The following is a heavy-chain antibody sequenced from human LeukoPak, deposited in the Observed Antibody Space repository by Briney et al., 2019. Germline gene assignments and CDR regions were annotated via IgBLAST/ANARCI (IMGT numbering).Heavy chain of an antibody. Sequence: GGSLRLSCAASGFTFDDYAKHWVRQAPGKGLEWISGISWNSGSIGYADSVKGRFTVSRDNAKNSLYLQMNSLRPEDTALYYCAKENRAFNIWGQGTMVSVSS. V-gene: IGHV3-9*01. CDR3: AKENRAFNI. CDR1: GFTFDDYA. CDR2: ISWNSGSI. J-gene: IGHJ3*02.